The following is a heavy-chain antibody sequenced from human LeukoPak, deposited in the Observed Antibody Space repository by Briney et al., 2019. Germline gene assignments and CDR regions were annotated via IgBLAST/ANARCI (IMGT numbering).Heavy chain of an antibody. CDR3: ARWGSGSYYNVY. CDR2: IYYSGST. J-gene: IGHJ3*01. CDR1: GGSISSSSYY. V-gene: IGHV4-39*07. D-gene: IGHD3-10*01. Sequence: SETLSLTCTVSGGSISSSSYYWGWIRQPPGKGLEWIGSIYYSGSTYYNPSLKSRVTISVDTSKNPLSLKLSSVTAADTAVYYCARWGSGSYYNVYWGQGTMVTVSS.